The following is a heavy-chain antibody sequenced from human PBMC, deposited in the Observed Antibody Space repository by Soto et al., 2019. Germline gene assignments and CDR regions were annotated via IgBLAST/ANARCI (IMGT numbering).Heavy chain of an antibody. CDR3: ARPPGYTSDWYYFDL. J-gene: IGHJ4*02. CDR2: VSPKSGGT. Sequence: ASVKVSCKASGYSFIDYYIHWVRQAPGQGFEWVGRVSPKSGGTNYAQKFEGRVTMTWDTSLNTAYMELSSLISGDTAVYYCARPPGYTSDWYYFDLWGQGTLVTVSS. CDR1: GYSFIDYY. V-gene: IGHV1-2*02. D-gene: IGHD3-9*01.